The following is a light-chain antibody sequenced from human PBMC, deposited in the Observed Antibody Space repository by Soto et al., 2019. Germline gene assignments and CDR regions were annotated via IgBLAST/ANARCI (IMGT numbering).Light chain of an antibody. CDR2: EVS. J-gene: IGLJ2*01. CDR3: SSYTSSCTHVV. CDR1: SSDVGSYNR. V-gene: IGLV2-18*02. Sequence: QSALTQPPSVSGSPGQSVTISCTGTSSDVGSYNRVSWYQQPPGTAPKLMIYEVSNRPSGVPDRFSGSKSGNTASLTISGLQAEDEADYYCSSYTSSCTHVVFGGGTKLTVL.